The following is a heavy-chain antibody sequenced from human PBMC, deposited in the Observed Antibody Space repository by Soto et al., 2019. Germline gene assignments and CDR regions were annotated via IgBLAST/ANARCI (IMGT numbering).Heavy chain of an antibody. CDR1: GFTFSSYS. CDR3: ASLHPNYHYYYMDV. Sequence: EVQLVESGGGLVKPGGSLRLSCAASGFTFSSYSMNWVRQAPGKGLEWVSSISSSSSYIYYADSVKGRFTISRDNAKNSLYLQMNCLRAEDTAVYYCASLHPNYHYYYMDVWGKGTTVTVSS. CDR2: ISSSSSYI. J-gene: IGHJ6*03. V-gene: IGHV3-21*01.